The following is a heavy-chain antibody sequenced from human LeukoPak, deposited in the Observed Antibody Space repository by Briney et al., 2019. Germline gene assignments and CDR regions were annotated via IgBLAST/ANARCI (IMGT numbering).Heavy chain of an antibody. CDR1: GGSISSYY. J-gene: IGHJ5*02. D-gene: IGHD6-13*01. CDR3: ARDLRGIAAAGTIDP. V-gene: IGHV4-4*07. CDR2: IYTSGST. Sequence: SETLSLTCTVSGGSISSYYWSWIRQPAGKGLEWIGRIYTSGSTNYNPSLKSRVTMSEDTSKNQFSLKLSSVTAADTAVYYCARDLRGIAAAGTIDPWGQGTLVTVSS.